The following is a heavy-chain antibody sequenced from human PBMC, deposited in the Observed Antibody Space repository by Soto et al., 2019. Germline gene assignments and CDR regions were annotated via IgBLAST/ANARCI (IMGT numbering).Heavy chain of an antibody. D-gene: IGHD2-2*01. Sequence: QVQLVESGGGVVQPGRSLRLSCAVSGFTFSTYAMHWVRQAPGKGLEWVAVISYDGSNTYYADSVKGRFTISRDNMLYLQMNSLRADDTAVYYCARDQGRSITCQLDYWGQGTLVTVSS. J-gene: IGHJ4*02. CDR3: ARDQGRSITCQLDY. CDR2: ISYDGSNT. V-gene: IGHV3-30-3*01. CDR1: GFTFSTYA.